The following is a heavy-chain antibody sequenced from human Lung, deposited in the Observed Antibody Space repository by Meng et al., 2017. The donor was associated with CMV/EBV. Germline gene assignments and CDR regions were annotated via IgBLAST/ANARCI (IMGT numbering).Heavy chain of an antibody. Sequence: VELGQAGAEGKKPGAAVKVSSKASRYTCANCYVHWVRQAPGQVLEWMGISNPSGDSTSSAQKFQGRVTMTRDTSTSTVYMELSSLRSEDTAVYYCAREADGATFDYWGQGTLVTVSS. CDR1: RYTCANCY. V-gene: IGHV1-46*01. J-gene: IGHJ4*02. D-gene: IGHD1-26*01. CDR2: SNPSGDST. CDR3: AREADGATFDY.